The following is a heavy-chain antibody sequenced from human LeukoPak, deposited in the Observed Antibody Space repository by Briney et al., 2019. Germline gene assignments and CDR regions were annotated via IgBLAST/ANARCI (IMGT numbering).Heavy chain of an antibody. Sequence: SETLSLTCTVSGGSISSYYWSWIRQPAGKGLEWIGRIYTSGSTNYNPSLKSRVTMSVDTSKNQFSLKLSSVTAADTAVYYCARGYPLGRFNFVDYWGQGTLVTVSS. V-gene: IGHV4-4*07. CDR3: ARGYPLGRFNFVDY. CDR2: IYTSGST. CDR1: GGSISSYY. D-gene: IGHD1-1*01. J-gene: IGHJ4*02.